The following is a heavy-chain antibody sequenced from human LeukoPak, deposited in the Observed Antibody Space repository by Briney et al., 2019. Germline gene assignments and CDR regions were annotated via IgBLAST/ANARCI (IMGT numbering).Heavy chain of an antibody. V-gene: IGHV3-23*01. CDR3: AKVVATIGRFDY. D-gene: IGHD5-12*01. CDR2: ISGSGGST. CDR1: GFIFSNYA. J-gene: IGHJ4*02. Sequence: GASLRLSCEASGFIFSNYAMSWVRQAPGKGLEWVSGISGSGGSTYYADSVKGRFTISRDNSKNTLYLQVNSLRAEDTAVYYCAKVVATIGRFDYWGQGTLVTVSS.